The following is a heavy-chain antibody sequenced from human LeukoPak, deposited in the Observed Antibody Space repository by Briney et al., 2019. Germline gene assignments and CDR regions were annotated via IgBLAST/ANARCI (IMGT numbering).Heavy chain of an antibody. CDR1: GFTFSSYW. V-gene: IGHV3-7*01. CDR3: ARGTVNYYYYMDV. CDR2: IKQDGSEK. J-gene: IGHJ6*03. D-gene: IGHD4-11*01. Sequence: GGSLRLSCAASGFTFSSYWMSWVRQAPGKGLEWVANIKQDGSEKYYVDSVKGRFTISRDNAKNSLYLQMNSLRAEDTAVYYCARGTVNYYYYMDVWGKGTTVTVSS.